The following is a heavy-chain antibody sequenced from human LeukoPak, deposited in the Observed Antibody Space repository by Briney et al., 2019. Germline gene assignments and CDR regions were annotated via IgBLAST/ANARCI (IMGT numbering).Heavy chain of an antibody. V-gene: IGHV3-23*01. J-gene: IGHJ6*02. Sequence: YPSGTLSLTCAVSGGSISSSNWWSWVRQAPGKGLEWVSAISGSGDNTYYADSVKGRFTISRDNSKNTLHLQMSSLRAEDTAVYYCARFPENWVYYYYGMDVWGQGTTVTVSS. CDR3: ARFPENWVYYYYGMDV. D-gene: IGHD7-27*01. CDR1: GGSISSSN. CDR2: ISGSGDNT.